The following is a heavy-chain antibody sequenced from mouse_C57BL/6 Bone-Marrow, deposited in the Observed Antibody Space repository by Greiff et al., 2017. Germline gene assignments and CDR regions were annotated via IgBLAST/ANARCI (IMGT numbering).Heavy chain of an antibody. CDR2: INPSNGGT. D-gene: IGHD4-1*01. CDR3: ARRRRTGDVGRYWYFDV. CDR1: GYTFTSYW. Sequence: VQLQQSGTELVKPGASVKLSCKASGYTFTSYWMHWVKQRPGQGLEWIGNINPSNGGTNYNEKFKSKATLTVDTSSSTAYMQRSSLTSEDSAVYYCARRRRTGDVGRYWYFDVWGTGTTVTVSS. J-gene: IGHJ1*03. V-gene: IGHV1-53*01.